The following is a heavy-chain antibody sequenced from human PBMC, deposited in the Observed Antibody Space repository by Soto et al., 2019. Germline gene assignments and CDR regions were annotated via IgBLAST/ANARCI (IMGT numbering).Heavy chain of an antibody. V-gene: IGHV5-51*01. D-gene: IGHD2-8*01. CDR1: GYIFSSYW. J-gene: IGHJ6*02. Sequence: VESLKISCKGAGYIFSSYWISCFLQMPVKGLEWMGIIYPGDSDTRYSPSFQGQVTMSVDKSNNTAYLHWSSLKASDTAMYYCARQGSNGAYYYYGMDVWGQGTTVTVSS. CDR3: ARQGSNGAYYYYGMDV. CDR2: IYPGDSDT.